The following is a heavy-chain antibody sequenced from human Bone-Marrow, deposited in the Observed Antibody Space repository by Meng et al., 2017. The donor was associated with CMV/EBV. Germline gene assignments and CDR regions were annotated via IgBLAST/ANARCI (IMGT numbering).Heavy chain of an antibody. D-gene: IGHD3-10*01. CDR1: GASVRSGEFL. V-gene: IGHV4-39*01. CDR2: IYYSGTT. CDR3: ARQPTVIAAYGLDV. J-gene: IGHJ6*02. Sequence: SVSLSLTCTVSGASVRSGEFLWGWIRQPPGQGLEWIGNIYYSGTTYYSPSLQSRLAISIDTSNNQFSLKLSSVTAADTAVYYCARQPTVIAAYGLDVWGQGTTVTVSS.